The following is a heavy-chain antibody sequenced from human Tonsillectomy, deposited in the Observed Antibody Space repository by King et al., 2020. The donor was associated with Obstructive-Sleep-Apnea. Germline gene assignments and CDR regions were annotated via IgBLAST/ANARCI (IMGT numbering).Heavy chain of an antibody. V-gene: IGHV3-74*01. Sequence: VQLVESGGGLVQPGGSLRLSCAASGFTFISYWMHWVRQAPGKGLGWVSRINSDGSSTSYADSVKGRFTISRDNAKNTLYLKMNSLRAEDTAVYYCASQRWSYYWGQGTLVTVSS. CDR2: INSDGSST. J-gene: IGHJ4*02. CDR1: GFTFISYW. D-gene: IGHD4-23*01. CDR3: ASQRWSYY.